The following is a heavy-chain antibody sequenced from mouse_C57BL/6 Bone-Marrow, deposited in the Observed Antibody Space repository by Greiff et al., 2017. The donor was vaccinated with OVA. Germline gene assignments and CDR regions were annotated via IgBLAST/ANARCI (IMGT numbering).Heavy chain of an antibody. D-gene: IGHD1-1*02. CDR3: AREGLWRVDY. J-gene: IGHJ2*01. Sequence: VQLQQPGAELVKPGASVKLSCKASGYTFTSYWMHWVKQRPGQGLEWIGMIPPNSGSTNYNEKFKSKATLTVDKASSTAYMQLSSLTSEDSAVYYCAREGLWRVDYWGQGTTLTVSS. CDR2: IPPNSGST. V-gene: IGHV1-64*01. CDR1: GYTFTSYW.